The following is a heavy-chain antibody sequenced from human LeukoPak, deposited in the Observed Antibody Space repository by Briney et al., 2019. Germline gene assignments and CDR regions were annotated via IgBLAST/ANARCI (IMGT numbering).Heavy chain of an antibody. CDR3: ATAPLRDLDY. CDR1: GFTFSHYE. Sequence: GGSLRLSCAASGFTFSHYEMNWVRQAPGKGLEWVSYISSSGSSIYYADSVKGRFTVSRDNAKSSLYLQMNSLRAEDTAVYYCATAPLRDLDYWGQGTLVTVSS. CDR2: ISSSGSSI. V-gene: IGHV3-48*03. D-gene: IGHD4-17*01. J-gene: IGHJ4*02.